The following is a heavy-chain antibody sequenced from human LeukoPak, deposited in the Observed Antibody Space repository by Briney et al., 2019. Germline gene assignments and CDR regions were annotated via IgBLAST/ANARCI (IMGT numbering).Heavy chain of an antibody. CDR3: AREGVAIFGVVSRYNWFDP. CDR2: IIPIFGTA. CDR1: GGTFSSYA. J-gene: IGHJ5*02. D-gene: IGHD3-3*01. Sequence: SVKVSCKASGGTFSSYAISWVRQAPGQGLEWMGGIIPIFGTANYAQKFQGRVTITADESTSTAYMELSSLRSEDTAVYFCAREGVAIFGVVSRYNWFDPWGQGTLVTVSS. V-gene: IGHV1-69*13.